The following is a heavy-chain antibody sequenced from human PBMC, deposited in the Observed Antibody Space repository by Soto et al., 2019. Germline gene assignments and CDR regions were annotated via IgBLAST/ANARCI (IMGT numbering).Heavy chain of an antibody. CDR3: AKDRQLVRGGDY. J-gene: IGHJ4*02. CDR1: GFTFSSYA. CDR2: ISGSGGST. Sequence: RLSCAASGFTFSSYAMSWVRQAPGKGLEWVSAISGSGGSTYYADSVKGRFTISRDNSRNTLYLQMNSLRAEDTAVYYCAKDRQLVRGGDYWGQGTLVTVSS. D-gene: IGHD6-6*01. V-gene: IGHV3-23*01.